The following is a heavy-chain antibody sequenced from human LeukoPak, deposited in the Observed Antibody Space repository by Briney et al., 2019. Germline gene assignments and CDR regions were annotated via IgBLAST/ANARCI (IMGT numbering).Heavy chain of an antibody. Sequence: ASVKVSCKASGYTFTSYYMHWVRQAPGQGLEWMGIINPSGGSTSYAQKFQGRVIMTRDTSTSTVYMELSGLRSEDTAVYYCARWAPDTIFGVVPNYYYYMDVWGKGTTVTVSS. V-gene: IGHV1-46*01. J-gene: IGHJ6*03. CDR2: INPSGGST. CDR1: GYTFTSYY. D-gene: IGHD3-3*01. CDR3: ARWAPDTIFGVVPNYYYYMDV.